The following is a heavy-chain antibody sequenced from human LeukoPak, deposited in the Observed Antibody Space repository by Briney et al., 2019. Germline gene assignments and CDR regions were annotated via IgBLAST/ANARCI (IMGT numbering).Heavy chain of an antibody. J-gene: IGHJ4*02. D-gene: IGHD1-20*01. Sequence: GGSLRLSCAASGFTFSSYAMSWVRQAPGKGLEWVSAISGSGGSTYYADSVKGRFTISRDNSKNTLYLQMTSLRTKATAEYSCAKCITTAPNSIHYSGPGTLVTVSS. CDR3: AKCITTAPNSIHY. CDR2: ISGSGGST. CDR1: GFTFSSYA. V-gene: IGHV3-23*01.